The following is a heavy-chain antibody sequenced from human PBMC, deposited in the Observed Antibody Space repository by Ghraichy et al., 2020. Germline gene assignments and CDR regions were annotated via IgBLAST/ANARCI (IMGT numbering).Heavy chain of an antibody. CDR3: ARDRYYYDSSGYHAYYYYYGMDV. Sequence: VANIKQDGSEKYYVDSVKGRFTISRDNAKNSLYLQMNSLTAEDTAVYYCARDRYYYDSSGYHAYYYYYGMDV. CDR2: IKQDGSEK. J-gene: IGHJ6*01. V-gene: IGHV3-7*01. D-gene: IGHD3-22*01.